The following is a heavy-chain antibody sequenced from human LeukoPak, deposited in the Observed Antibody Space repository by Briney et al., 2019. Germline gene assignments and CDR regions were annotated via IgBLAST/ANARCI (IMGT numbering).Heavy chain of an antibody. CDR1: GGSFSGYY. Sequence: SETLSLTCAVYGGSFSGYYWSWIRQPPGKGLEWIGYIYYSGSTNYNPSLKSRVTISVDTSKNQFSLRLSSVTAADTAVYYCASRSAVVTYFNSRGQGTLVTVSS. CDR2: IYYSGST. V-gene: IGHV4-59*08. CDR3: ASRSAVVTYFNS. D-gene: IGHD2-15*01. J-gene: IGHJ4*02.